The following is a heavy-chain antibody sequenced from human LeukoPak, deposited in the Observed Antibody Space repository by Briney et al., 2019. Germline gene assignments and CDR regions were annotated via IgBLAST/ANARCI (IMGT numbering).Heavy chain of an antibody. CDR1: GFTFSSYS. D-gene: IGHD2-15*01. Sequence: GGSLRLSCAASGFTFSSYSMNWVRQAPGKGLEWVSSISSSSSYIYYADSVKGRFTISRDNAKNSLYLQMNSLRAEDTAVYYCARDRHYCSGGSCYSNYYYGMDVWGQGTTVTVSS. V-gene: IGHV3-21*01. J-gene: IGHJ6*02. CDR3: ARDRHYCSGGSCYSNYYYGMDV. CDR2: ISSSSSYI.